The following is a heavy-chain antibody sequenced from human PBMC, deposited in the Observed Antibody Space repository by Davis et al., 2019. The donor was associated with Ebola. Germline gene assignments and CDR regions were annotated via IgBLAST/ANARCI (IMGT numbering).Heavy chain of an antibody. V-gene: IGHV3-33*03. D-gene: IGHD3-3*01. J-gene: IGHJ6*02. CDR1: GFTFSSYG. CDR2: IWSDGSDK. CDR3: ARRFQLTIFGVVTRSYGMDV. Sequence: GGSLRLSCAASGFTFSSYGMHWVRQAPGKGLEWVAVIWSDGSDKYYADSVKGRFTISRDNAKNSLYLQMNSLRAEDTAVYYCARRFQLTIFGVVTRSYGMDVWGQGTTVTVSS.